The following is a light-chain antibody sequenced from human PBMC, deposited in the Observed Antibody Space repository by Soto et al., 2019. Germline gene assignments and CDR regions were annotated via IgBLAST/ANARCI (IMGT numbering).Light chain of an antibody. J-gene: IGKJ4*02. CDR3: QQSNNLPLT. CDR1: QSVSSY. CDR2: DAS. V-gene: IGKV3-11*01. Sequence: EIVLTQSPATLSLSPGERATLSCRASQSVSSYLAWYQQKPGQAPRLLIYDASNRATGIPARFSGSGSGTDFTLTISSLEPEDFAVYPCQQSNNLPLTFRGRTQVDSK.